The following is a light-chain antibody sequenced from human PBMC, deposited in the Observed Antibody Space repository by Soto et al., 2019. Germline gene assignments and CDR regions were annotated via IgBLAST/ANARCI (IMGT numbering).Light chain of an antibody. CDR1: SSDVGSYNF. J-gene: IGLJ1*01. V-gene: IGLV2-23*01. CDR3: CSFAGSSTYV. Sequence: QSALTQPASVSGSPGQSITISCTGTSSDVGSYNFVSWYQQHPGKAPKLMIYEASKRPSGVSNRFSGSKSGNTASLTISGLQPEDEADYYCCSFAGSSTYVFGAGTKVTVL. CDR2: EAS.